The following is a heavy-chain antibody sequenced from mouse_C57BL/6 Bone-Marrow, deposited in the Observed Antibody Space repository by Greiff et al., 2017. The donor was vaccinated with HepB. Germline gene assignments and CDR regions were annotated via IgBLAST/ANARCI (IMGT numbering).Heavy chain of an antibody. J-gene: IGHJ1*03. CDR3: ARRVYGNYVGYFDV. CDR1: GYAFSGYW. Sequence: VQLQQSGAELVKPGASVKISCKASGYAFSGYWMNWVKQRPGKGLEWIGQIYPGDGDTNYNGKFKGKATLTADKSSSTAYMQLSSLTSEDSAVYFCARRVYGNYVGYFDVWGTGTTVTVSS. CDR2: IYPGDGDT. D-gene: IGHD2-1*01. V-gene: IGHV1-80*01.